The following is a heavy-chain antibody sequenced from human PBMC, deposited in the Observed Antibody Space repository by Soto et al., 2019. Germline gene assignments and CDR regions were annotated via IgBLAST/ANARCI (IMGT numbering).Heavy chain of an antibody. J-gene: IGHJ6*02. V-gene: IGHV1-69*02. CDR3: ARFRPPGAPGVAGYYYYGMDV. Sequence: QVQLVQSGAEVKKPGSSVKVSCKASGGTFSSYTISWVRQAPGQGLVWMGRIITTLGIANYEPKFQGRVTITADKSTSTAYMERCSLRSEDTDVYYCARFRPPGAPGVAGYYYYGMDVWGQGATVTVS. CDR2: IITTLGIA. CDR1: GGTFSSYT. D-gene: IGHD6-19*01.